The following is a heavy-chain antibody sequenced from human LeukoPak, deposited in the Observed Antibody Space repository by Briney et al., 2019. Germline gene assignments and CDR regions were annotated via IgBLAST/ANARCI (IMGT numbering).Heavy chain of an antibody. V-gene: IGHV3-48*01. J-gene: IGHJ5*02. CDR2: ISSSSSTI. CDR3: AKVITMVRGVWGSPSWFDP. Sequence: GGSLRLSCAASGFTFSSYSMNWVRQAPGKGLEWVSYISSSSSTIYYADSVKGRFTISRDNSKNTLYLQMNSLRAEDTAVYYCAKVITMVRGVWGSPSWFDPWGQGTLVTVSS. CDR1: GFTFSSYS. D-gene: IGHD3-10*01.